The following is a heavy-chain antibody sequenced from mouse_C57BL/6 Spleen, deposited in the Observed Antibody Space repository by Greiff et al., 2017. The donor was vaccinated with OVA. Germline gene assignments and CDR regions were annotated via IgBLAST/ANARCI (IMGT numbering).Heavy chain of an antibody. CDR2: IWWDDDK. J-gene: IGHJ4*01. V-gene: IGHV8-8*01. Sequence: QVTLKVCGPGILQPSQTLSLTCSFSGFSLSTFGMGVGWIRQPSGKGLEWLAHIWWDDDKYYNPALKSRLTISKDTSKNQVFLKIANVDTADTATYYCARPRWDGGGYYAMDYWGQGTSVTVSS. CDR3: ARPRWDGGGYYAMDY. CDR1: GFSLSTFGMG. D-gene: IGHD4-1*01.